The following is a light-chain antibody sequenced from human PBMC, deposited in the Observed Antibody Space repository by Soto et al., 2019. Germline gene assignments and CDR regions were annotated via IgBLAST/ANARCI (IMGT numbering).Light chain of an antibody. Sequence: QSVLTQPASVSGSPGQSITISCTGTSTDVGGYNYVSRYQQHPGKAPKLMISDVSNRPSGVSIRFSGSKSGNTASLTISGLQAEDEADYYCNSYSSSTTLYLFGTGTKVNVL. CDR3: NSYSSSTTLYL. J-gene: IGLJ1*01. CDR2: DVS. V-gene: IGLV2-14*01. CDR1: STDVGGYNY.